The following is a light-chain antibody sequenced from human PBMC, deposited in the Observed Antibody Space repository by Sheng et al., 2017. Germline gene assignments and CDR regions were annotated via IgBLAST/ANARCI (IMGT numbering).Light chain of an antibody. V-gene: IGKV3D-15*01. CDR2: GAS. CDR3: QQYNDWPPLT. J-gene: IGKJ4*01. Sequence: EKLLTQSPATLSVSPGERATLSCRASQRVATNIAWYQHKPGQAPRLLIYGASNRAPGIPARFSGSGSGTEFTLTISSLQSEDLAVYYCQQYNDWPPLTFGGGTKVQ. CDR1: QRVATN.